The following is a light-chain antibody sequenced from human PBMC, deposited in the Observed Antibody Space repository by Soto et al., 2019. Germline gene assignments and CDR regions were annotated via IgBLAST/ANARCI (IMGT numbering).Light chain of an antibody. J-gene: IGKJ2*01. Sequence: EIVLTQSPGTLSLSPGERATLSCRASQSVSSTYLAWYQQKPGQAPRLLIYGASSRETGIPDTFSGSGSGTDFTLNISRLEPEDFAVYYCQQYDSSPYTFGQGTKLEIK. CDR2: GAS. CDR3: QQYDSSPYT. CDR1: QSVSSTY. V-gene: IGKV3-20*01.